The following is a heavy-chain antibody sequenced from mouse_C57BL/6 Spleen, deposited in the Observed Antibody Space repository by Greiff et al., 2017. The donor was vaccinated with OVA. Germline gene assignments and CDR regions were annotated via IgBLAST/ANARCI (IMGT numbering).Heavy chain of an antibody. CDR3: ARLYDGTGMDY. CDR2: IYPGDGDT. J-gene: IGHJ4*01. Sequence: QVQLKESGAELVKPGASVKISCKASGYAFSSYWMNWVKQRPGKGLEWIGQIYPGDGDTNYNGKFKGKATLTADKSSSTAYMQLSSMTSEDSAVYFCARLYDGTGMDYWGQGTSVTVSS. D-gene: IGHD2-3*01. CDR1: GYAFSSYW. V-gene: IGHV1-80*01.